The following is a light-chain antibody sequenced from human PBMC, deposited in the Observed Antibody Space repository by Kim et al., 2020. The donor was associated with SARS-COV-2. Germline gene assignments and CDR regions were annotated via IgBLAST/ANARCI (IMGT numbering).Light chain of an antibody. CDR1: QTIGNS. Sequence: DIRMTQSPSSLSAFVGDRITITCRASQTIGNSLAWYQQKPGKVPQLLIYDASALQSGVPSRFSGSGFGTDFTLTISRLLPEDVATYYCQKYNTPPRTFGPGTKVDIK. J-gene: IGKJ1*01. CDR2: DAS. CDR3: QKYNTPPRT. V-gene: IGKV1-27*01.